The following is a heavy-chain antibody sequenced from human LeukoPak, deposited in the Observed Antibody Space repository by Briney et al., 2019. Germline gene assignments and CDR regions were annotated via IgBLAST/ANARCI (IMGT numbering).Heavy chain of an antibody. CDR1: GGSITHYF. V-gene: IGHV4-59*12. CDR2: VYYNGNT. D-gene: IGHD6-13*01. CDR3: ARDGAATIPNAFDI. J-gene: IGHJ3*02. Sequence: SGTLSLTCTVSGGSITHYFWSWIRQPPGKGLEWIGFVYYNGNTNYNPSLKSRVTMSVDTSKNQFSLKLSSVTAADTAVYYCARDGAATIPNAFDIWGQGTMVTVSS.